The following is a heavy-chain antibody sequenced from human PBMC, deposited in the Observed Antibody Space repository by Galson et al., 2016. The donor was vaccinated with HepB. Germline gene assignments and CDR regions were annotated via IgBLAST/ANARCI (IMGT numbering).Heavy chain of an antibody. CDR3: ARDGLRWGIIAAATPKVHAFDI. V-gene: IGHV4-34*01. CDR1: GASFSGYY. CDR2: INYSGST. Sequence: ETLSLTCAVYGASFSGYYWSWIRQPPGKGPEWTGEINYSGSTNYNPSLKSRVTISVDTSKNQFSLKLSSVTAADTAVYYCARDGLRWGIIAAATPKVHAFDIWGQGTMVTVSS. J-gene: IGHJ3*02. D-gene: IGHD2-15*01.